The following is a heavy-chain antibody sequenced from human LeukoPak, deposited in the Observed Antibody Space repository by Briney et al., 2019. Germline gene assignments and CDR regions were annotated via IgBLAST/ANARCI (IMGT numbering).Heavy chain of an antibody. V-gene: IGHV3-30-3*01. CDR2: ISYDGSNK. CDR3: ASALDTDCSSTSCADY. D-gene: IGHD2-2*01. J-gene: IGHJ4*02. Sequence: GGSLRLSCAASGFTFSSYAMHWVRQAPGKGLEWVAVISYDGSNKYYADSVKGRFTISRDNSKNTLYLQMNSLRAEDTAVYYCASALDTDCSSTSCADYWGQGTLVTVS. CDR1: GFTFSSYA.